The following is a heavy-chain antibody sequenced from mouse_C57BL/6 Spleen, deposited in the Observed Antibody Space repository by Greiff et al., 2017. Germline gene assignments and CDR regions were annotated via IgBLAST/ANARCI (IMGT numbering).Heavy chain of an antibody. J-gene: IGHJ1*03. V-gene: IGHV1-62-2*01. Sequence: QVQLQQSGAELVKPGASVKLSCKASGYTFTEYTIHWVKQRSGQGLEWIGWFYPGSGSIKYNEKFKDKATLTADKSSSTVYMELSRLTSEDAAVYFGARHEEYGTSRDWYFDVWGTGTTVTVSS. D-gene: IGHD1-1*01. CDR2: FYPGSGSI. CDR3: ARHEEYGTSRDWYFDV. CDR1: GYTFTEYT.